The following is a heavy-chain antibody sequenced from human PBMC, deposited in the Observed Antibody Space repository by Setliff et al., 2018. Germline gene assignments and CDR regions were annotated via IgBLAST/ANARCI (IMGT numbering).Heavy chain of an antibody. V-gene: IGHV3-48*01. J-gene: IGHJ4*02. CDR3: AKVRSSGWEEPDY. CDR2: ISGASSTI. Sequence: GGSLRLSCVVSGFTFRNFGMTWVRQAPGKGLEWLAKISGASSTIYYADSVKGRFTISRDNAQDSLYLQMNSLKSEDTGVHFCAKVRSSGWEEPDYWGQGTVVTVSS. D-gene: IGHD6-19*01. CDR1: GFTFRNFG.